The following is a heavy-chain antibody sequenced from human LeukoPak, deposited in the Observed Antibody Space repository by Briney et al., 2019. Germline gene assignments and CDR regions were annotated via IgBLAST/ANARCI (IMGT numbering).Heavy chain of an antibody. V-gene: IGHV3-11*04. CDR1: GFTLSDYY. J-gene: IGHJ4*02. D-gene: IGHD1-26*01. Sequence: PGGSLRLSCAASGFTLSDYYMSWIRQAPGKGLEWVSYSSSSGTTIYYADSVKGRFTISRDNAKNSLYLQMNSLRAEDTAVYYCARDRGGSYSAIDYWGQGTLVTVSS. CDR2: SSSSGTTI. CDR3: ARDRGGSYSAIDY.